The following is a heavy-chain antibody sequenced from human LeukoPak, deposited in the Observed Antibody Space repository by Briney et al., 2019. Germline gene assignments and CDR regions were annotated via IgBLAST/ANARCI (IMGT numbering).Heavy chain of an antibody. D-gene: IGHD3-22*01. J-gene: IGHJ5*02. V-gene: IGHV4-4*07. Sequence: SETLSLTCTVSGGSISRYYWSWIRQPAGKGAEGIGRIYTSGSINYNPSLKIRVTMSVDTSKNQFSLKLSSVTAADTAVYYCARDGYYYDSSGPINWFDPWGQGTLVTVSS. CDR2: IYTSGSI. CDR3: ARDGYYYDSSGPINWFDP. CDR1: GGSISRYY.